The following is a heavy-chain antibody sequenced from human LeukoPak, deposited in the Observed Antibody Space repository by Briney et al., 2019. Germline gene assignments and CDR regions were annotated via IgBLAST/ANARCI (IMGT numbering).Heavy chain of an antibody. J-gene: IGHJ5*02. V-gene: IGHV4-34*01. CDR2: INHSGST. Sequence: SETLSLTCTVSGGSISSYYWSWIRQPPGKGLEWVGEINHSGSTNYNPSLKSRVTIPLNTSKNQFSLKLIYVTAADTALYYCARRVEDYDFWSGYRYNWLEPWGEGTLVSVSS. D-gene: IGHD3-3*01. CDR3: ARRVEDYDFWSGYRYNWLEP. CDR1: GGSISSYY.